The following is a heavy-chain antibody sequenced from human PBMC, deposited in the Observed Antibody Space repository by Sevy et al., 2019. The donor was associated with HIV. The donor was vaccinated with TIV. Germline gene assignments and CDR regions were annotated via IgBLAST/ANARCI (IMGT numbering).Heavy chain of an antibody. CDR3: AKDHYYDSGGYYSH. D-gene: IGHD3-22*01. J-gene: IGHJ4*02. CDR2: ISGSGGST. CDR1: GFTFSSYA. V-gene: IGHV3-23*01. Sequence: GGSLRLSCAASGFTFSSYAMSWVRQAPGKGLEWVSAISGSGGSTYYADSVKGRFTISRDNSKNTLYLQMNSLRAEDTAVYYCAKDHYYDSGGYYSHWGQGTLVTVSS.